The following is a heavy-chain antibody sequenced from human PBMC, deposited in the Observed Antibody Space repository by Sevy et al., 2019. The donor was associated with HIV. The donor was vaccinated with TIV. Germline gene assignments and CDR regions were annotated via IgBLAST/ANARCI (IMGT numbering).Heavy chain of an antibody. CDR1: GYTFTSYD. CDR3: ARVKAAADLGAWFDP. V-gene: IGHV1-8*03. J-gene: IGHJ5*02. Sequence: ASVKVSCKASGYTFTSYDINWVRQATGQGLEWMGWMNPNSGNTGYAKKFQGRVTITRNTSISTAYMELSSLRSEDTAVYYCARVKAAADLGAWFDPWGQGTLVTVSS. CDR2: MNPNSGNT. D-gene: IGHD6-13*01.